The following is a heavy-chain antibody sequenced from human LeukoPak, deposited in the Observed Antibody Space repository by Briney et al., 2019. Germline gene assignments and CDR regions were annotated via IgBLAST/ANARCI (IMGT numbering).Heavy chain of an antibody. D-gene: IGHD1-1*01. CDR3: ARDWQLYGMDV. J-gene: IGHJ6*02. V-gene: IGHV3-13*01. CDR2: AGTADDT. Sequence: GGSLRLSCAASGFTFGSYDMHWVRQATGKSLEWVSTAGTADDTYYPDSMEGRFTISRDNAKNSLYLHMNNLRVEDTAAYYCARDWQLYGMDVWGQGTTVTVS. CDR1: GFTFGSYD.